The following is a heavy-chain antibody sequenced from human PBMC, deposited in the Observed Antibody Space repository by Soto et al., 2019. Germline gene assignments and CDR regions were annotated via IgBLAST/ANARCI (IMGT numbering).Heavy chain of an antibody. CDR3: ARGWFGPDV. CDR2: IDNAGTDS. J-gene: IGHJ6*04. D-gene: IGHD3-10*01. V-gene: IGHV3-74*01. Sequence: EVQLVESGGGLVQPGGSLRLSCAASGFTLSGRSMHWVRQAPGKGLVWVSGIDNAGTDSTYADSVKGRFTRSRDNAKNMLYLQMNSLRVEVTAVYYCARGWFGPDVWGKGTTVTVSS. CDR1: GFTLSGRS.